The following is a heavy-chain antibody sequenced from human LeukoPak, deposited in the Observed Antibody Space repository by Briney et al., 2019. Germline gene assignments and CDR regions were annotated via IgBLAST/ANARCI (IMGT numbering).Heavy chain of an antibody. Sequence: GGSLRLSCAASGFTFNKYWMTWVRQAPGKGLEWVANINQDDSQIYYLESVEGRFTITRDNAKNSLHLQMNSLRAEDTATYYCARGYYYSGTYYFSFFDYWGQGTLVTVSS. CDR2: INQDDSQI. CDR1: GFTFNKYW. D-gene: IGHD3-10*01. CDR3: ARGYYYSGTYYFSFFDY. J-gene: IGHJ4*02. V-gene: IGHV3-7*01.